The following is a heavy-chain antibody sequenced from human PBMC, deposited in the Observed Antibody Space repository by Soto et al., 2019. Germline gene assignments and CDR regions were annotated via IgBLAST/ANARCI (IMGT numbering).Heavy chain of an antibody. CDR1: GFTFSSYG. Sequence: QVQLVESGGGVVQPGRSLRLSCAASGFTFSSYGMHWVRQAPGKGLEWVAVIWYDGSNKYYADSVKGRFTISRDNSKNXXYLQMNSLRAEDTAVYYCARKARAAAGSRGYYFDYWGQGTLVTVSS. CDR2: IWYDGSNK. V-gene: IGHV3-33*01. D-gene: IGHD6-13*01. CDR3: ARKARAAAGSRGYYFDY. J-gene: IGHJ4*02.